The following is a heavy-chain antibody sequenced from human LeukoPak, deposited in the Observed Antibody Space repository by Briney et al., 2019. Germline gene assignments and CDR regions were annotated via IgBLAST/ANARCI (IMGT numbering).Heavy chain of an antibody. CDR3: ARGMVTATSPFDY. V-gene: IGHV1-2*02. CDR2: INPNSGGT. CDR1: GYTFTDYY. Sequence: ASVKVSCKASGYTFTDYYMHWVRQAPGQGLEWMGWINPNSGGTNYAQKFQGRVTMTRDTSISTAYMELSRLRSDDTAVYYCARGMVTATSPFDYWGQGTLVTVSS. J-gene: IGHJ4*02. D-gene: IGHD2-21*02.